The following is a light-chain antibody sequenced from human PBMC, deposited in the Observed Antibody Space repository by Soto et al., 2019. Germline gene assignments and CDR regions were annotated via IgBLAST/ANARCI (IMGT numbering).Light chain of an antibody. CDR2: GAS. CDR3: QRYNSAPRT. V-gene: IGKV1-27*01. CDR1: QGISHY. Sequence: EIQMTQSPSSLSASVGDRVTITCRASQGISHYLAWYQQKPGKPPTLLMHGASTLQSGVPTRFSGSESGTDFTLTISSLQPEDVAVYYCQRYNSAPRTFGQGTKVEI. J-gene: IGKJ1*01.